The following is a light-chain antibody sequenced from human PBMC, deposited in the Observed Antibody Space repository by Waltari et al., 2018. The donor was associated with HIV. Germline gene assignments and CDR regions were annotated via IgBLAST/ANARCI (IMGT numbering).Light chain of an antibody. CDR2: DAS. CDR3: QQRSIWPLIT. V-gene: IGKV3-11*01. Sequence: EIVLTQSPATLSLSPGERATLSCRASQSVSSYLAWYQQKPGQAPRLLIYDASNRATGIPAMFSGSGSGTDFTLTISSLEPEDFAVYYCQQRSIWPLITFGQGTRLEIK. CDR1: QSVSSY. J-gene: IGKJ5*01.